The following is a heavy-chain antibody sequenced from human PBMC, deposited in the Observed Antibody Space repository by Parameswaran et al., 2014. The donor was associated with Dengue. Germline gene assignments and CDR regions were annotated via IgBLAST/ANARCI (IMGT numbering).Heavy chain of an antibody. CDR2: INPNNGDT. J-gene: IGHJ6*02. V-gene: IGHV1-46*01. CDR3: ARGGAARLGSFYYHYGMDV. D-gene: IGHD6-6*01. Sequence: WVRQAPGQGLEWMAIINPNNGDTTFHQKFRGKITMTRDNSKNTLYLQMNSLRAEDTAVYYCARGGAARLGSFYYHYGMDVWGQGTTVTVSS.